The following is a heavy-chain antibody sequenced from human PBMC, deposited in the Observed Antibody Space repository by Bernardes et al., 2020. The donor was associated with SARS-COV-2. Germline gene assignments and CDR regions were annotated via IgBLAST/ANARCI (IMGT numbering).Heavy chain of an antibody. CDR1: GFTFNTFS. CDR2: ISSRNNYI. CDR3: ARGRANWGSDY. D-gene: IGHD7-27*01. J-gene: IGHJ4*02. V-gene: IGHV3-21*01. Sequence: GGSLRLSCVVSGFTFNTFSMNWVRQAPGKGLQWVSSISSRNNYIYYADSVKGRFTISRDHAKNTLYLEMDSLRAEDTAVYYCARGRANWGSDYWGQGTLVTVSS.